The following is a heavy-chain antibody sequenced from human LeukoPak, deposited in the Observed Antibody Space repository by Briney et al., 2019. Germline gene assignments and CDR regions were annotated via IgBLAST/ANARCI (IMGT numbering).Heavy chain of an antibody. D-gene: IGHD3-22*01. CDR2: RSDDGSAQ. CDR1: GFTLSTYW. Sequence: GGSLRLSCAASGFTLSTYWMNWLRQGPGKGLVWVAVRSDDGSAQHYADSVRGRFTISRDNSKNTLSLQMNSLRPEDTAMYFCAKDRDPYSSGTWDSWGQGTLVIVSS. V-gene: IGHV3-30*18. J-gene: IGHJ1*01. CDR3: AKDRDPYSSGTWDS.